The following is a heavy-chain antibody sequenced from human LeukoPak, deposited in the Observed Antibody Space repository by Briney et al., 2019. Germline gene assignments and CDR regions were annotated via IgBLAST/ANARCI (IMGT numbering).Heavy chain of an antibody. CDR3: ARDSVYSGSFSSFDF. V-gene: IGHV3-7*01. CDR2: IEEDGSGK. J-gene: IGHJ4*02. D-gene: IGHD1-26*01. Sequence: PGGSLTLSCAASGFTFSGYWMSWVRKAPGKGLEWVANIEEDGSGKHYVDSVRGRFTISRDNAKNSLYLQINSLKAEDTAVYYCARDSVYSGSFSSFDFWGQGTLVTVSS. CDR1: GFTFSGYW.